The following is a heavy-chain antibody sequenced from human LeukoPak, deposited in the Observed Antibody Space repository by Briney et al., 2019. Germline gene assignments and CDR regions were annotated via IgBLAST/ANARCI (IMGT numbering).Heavy chain of an antibody. Sequence: SETLSLTCTVSGGSITSYYWSWIRQSPGKGLEWIGYIYYSGSTNYNPSLKSRATISVDTSKNQFSLKLISVTAADTAVYYCAGASLTTSMVLYGMDVWGQGTTVTVSS. V-gene: IGHV4-59*01. CDR1: GGSITSYY. D-gene: IGHD5-18*01. CDR3: AGASLTTSMVLYGMDV. J-gene: IGHJ6*02. CDR2: IYYSGST.